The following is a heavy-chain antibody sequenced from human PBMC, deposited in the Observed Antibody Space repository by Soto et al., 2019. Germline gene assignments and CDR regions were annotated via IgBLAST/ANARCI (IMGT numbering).Heavy chain of an antibody. CDR3: ARSSGWYVWFAP. D-gene: IGHD6-13*01. CDR1: GYTFTSYA. Sequence: QVQLVQSGAEEKKPGASVKDSCKASGYTFTSYAMHWVRQAPGQRLEWMGWINAGNGNTKYSQKFQGRVTITRDTSASTAYMELSSLRSEATAVYFCARSSGWYVWFAPWGQGTLVTVSS. V-gene: IGHV1-3*05. CDR2: INAGNGNT. J-gene: IGHJ5*02.